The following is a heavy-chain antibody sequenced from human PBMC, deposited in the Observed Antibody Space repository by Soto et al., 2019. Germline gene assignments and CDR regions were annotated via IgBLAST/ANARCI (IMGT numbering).Heavy chain of an antibody. J-gene: IGHJ4*02. CDR1: GFTFTDYA. D-gene: IGHD3-16*01. Sequence: GGSLRLSCAASGFTFTDYAMSWVRQAPGKGLECVSIIGGRGGHTSYADSVKGRFTISRDNSKNTVYLEMHSLTAEDTALYFCAKGRSFLITSYATTFDYWDLGLLVTVSS. V-gene: IGHV3-23*01. CDR3: AKGRSFLITSYATTFDY. CDR2: IGGRGGHT.